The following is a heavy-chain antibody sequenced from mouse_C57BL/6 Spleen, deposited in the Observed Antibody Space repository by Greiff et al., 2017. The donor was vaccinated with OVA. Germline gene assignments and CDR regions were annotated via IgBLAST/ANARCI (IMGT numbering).Heavy chain of an antibody. J-gene: IGHJ3*01. CDR2: ICRGGGT. CDR3: AKDGGSFAY. V-gene: IGHV2-5*01. CDR1: GFSLTSYG. D-gene: IGHD1-1*01. Sequence: VKLMESGPGLVQPSQSLSISCTVSGFSLTSYGVHWVRQSPGKGLEWLGVICRGGGTDYNAAFMSSLSITKDNSKSQVFCKMNSLQADDTAIYYCAKDGGSFAYWGQGTLVTVSA.